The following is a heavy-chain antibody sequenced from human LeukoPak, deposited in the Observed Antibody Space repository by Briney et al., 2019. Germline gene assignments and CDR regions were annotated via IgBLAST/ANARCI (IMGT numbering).Heavy chain of an antibody. CDR1: GFTFSSHA. V-gene: IGHV3-23*01. CDR2: ITGSGGST. J-gene: IGHJ4*02. Sequence: PGGSLRLSCAASGFTFSSHAMGWVRQAPGKGLEWVSSITGSGGSTYYGDSVKGRFTIARDNSKNTLYLQMNSLRVEDTAAYYCARGVGRGWTLGFDYWGQGTLVTVSS. D-gene: IGHD6-19*01. CDR3: ARGVGRGWTLGFDY.